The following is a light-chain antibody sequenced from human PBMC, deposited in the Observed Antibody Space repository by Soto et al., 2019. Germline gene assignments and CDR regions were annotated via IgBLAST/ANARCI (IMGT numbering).Light chain of an antibody. CDR1: SSDVGSYNL. J-gene: IGLJ2*01. CDR2: EVS. CDR3: CSYAGSSTYVV. V-gene: IGLV2-23*02. Sequence: QSALTQPASVSGSPGQSITISCTGTSSDVGSYNLVSWYQQHPGKAPKLMIYEVSKRPSGVSNRFSGSKSGDTASLTISGLQAEDEADDYCCSYAGSSTYVVFGGGTKLTV.